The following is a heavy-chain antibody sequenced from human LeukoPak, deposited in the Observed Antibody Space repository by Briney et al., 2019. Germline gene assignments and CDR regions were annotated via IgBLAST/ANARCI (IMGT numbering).Heavy chain of an antibody. Sequence: GGSLRLSCAASGFTFSSYTMNWVRQAPGKGLEWVSYISSSSNTIYYADSVKGRFTISRDNAKNSLSLQMNSLRAEDTAVYYCASLVVVPVATGGSFDPWGQGTLVTVSS. CDR2: ISSSSNTI. CDR3: ASLVVVPVATGGSFDP. D-gene: IGHD2-2*01. J-gene: IGHJ5*02. CDR1: GFTFSSYT. V-gene: IGHV3-48*04.